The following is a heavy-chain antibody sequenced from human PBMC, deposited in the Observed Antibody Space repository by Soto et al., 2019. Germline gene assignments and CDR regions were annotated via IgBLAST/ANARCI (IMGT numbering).Heavy chain of an antibody. CDR1: GYTFTSYY. V-gene: IGHV1-46*03. CDR2: INPSGGST. D-gene: IGHD3-10*01. CDR3: ARSGMVRGVIEKRTFDN. Sequence: ASVKVSCKASGYTFTSYYMHWVRQAPGQGLEWMGIINPSGGSTSYAQKFQGRVTMTRDTSTSTVYMELSSLRSEDTAVYYCARSGMVRGVIEKRTFDNWGQGTLVTVSS. J-gene: IGHJ4*02.